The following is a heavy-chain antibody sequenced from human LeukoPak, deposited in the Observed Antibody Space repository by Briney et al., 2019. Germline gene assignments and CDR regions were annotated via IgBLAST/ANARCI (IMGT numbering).Heavy chain of an antibody. CDR2: IYYSGST. CDR1: GGSIISGDSY. J-gene: IGHJ2*01. D-gene: IGHD3-10*01. CDR3: VRDSGNYFDL. V-gene: IGHV4-30-4*08. Sequence: SQTLSLTCTVSGGSIISGDSYSTWIRQPPGEGLQWVGYIYYSGSTFYNPSLQSRVAMSIDKSNNRFSLKLNSVTAADTAVYYCVRDSGNYFDLWGHGTLVTVSS.